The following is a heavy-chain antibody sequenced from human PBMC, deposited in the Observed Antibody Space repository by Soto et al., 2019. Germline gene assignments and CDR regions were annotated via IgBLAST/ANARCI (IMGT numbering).Heavy chain of an antibody. CDR2: INHSGST. CDR3: ASGRPYCSGGSCYSVFWY. D-gene: IGHD2-15*01. Sequence: SETLSLTCAVYGGSFSGYYWSWIRQPPGKGLEWIGEINHSGSTNYNPSLKSRVTISVDTSKNQFSLKLSSVTAADTAVYYCASGRPYCSGGSCYSVFWYWGQGTLVTVSS. J-gene: IGHJ4*02. CDR1: GGSFSGYY. V-gene: IGHV4-34*01.